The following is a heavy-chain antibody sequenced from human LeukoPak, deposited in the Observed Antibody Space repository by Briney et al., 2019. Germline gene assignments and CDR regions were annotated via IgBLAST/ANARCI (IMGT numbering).Heavy chain of an antibody. J-gene: IGHJ4*02. V-gene: IGHV3-33*01. CDR2: IWYDGSNK. CDR3: ARKISCGGDCYSLDY. D-gene: IGHD2-21*01. Sequence: PGGSLRLSCAASGFTFSSYGMHWVRHAPGKGLEWVAVIWYDGSNKYYADSVKGRFTISRDNSKNTLYLQMNSLRAEDTAVYYCARKISCGGDCYSLDYWGQGTLVTVSS. CDR1: GFTFSSYG.